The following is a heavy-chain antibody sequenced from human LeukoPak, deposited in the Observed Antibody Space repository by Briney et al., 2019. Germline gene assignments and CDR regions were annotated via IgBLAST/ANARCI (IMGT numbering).Heavy chain of an antibody. CDR3: ARVEMAARRFDP. CDR1: GGSISNYY. Sequence: SETLSLTCTVSGGSISNYYWSWIRQPPGKGLEWIGYIYHSGSAIYNPSLKSRVTISVDTSKNQFPLKVTSVTAADTAVYYCARVEMAARRFDPWGQGTLVTVSS. J-gene: IGHJ5*02. CDR2: IYHSGSA. D-gene: IGHD5-24*01. V-gene: IGHV4-59*01.